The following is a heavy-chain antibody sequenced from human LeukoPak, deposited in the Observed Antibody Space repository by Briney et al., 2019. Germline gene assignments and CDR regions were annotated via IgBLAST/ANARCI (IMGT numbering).Heavy chain of an antibody. Sequence: GGSLRLSCDVSGVTFSSHWMHWVRHAPRKGLVWVSRIYHDGSSTSYADSVKGRFTISTDNTKNTLYLQMYSLRAEDTAVYYCARGSSSWYNAYDLWGQGTVVSVSS. CDR2: IYHDGSST. D-gene: IGHD6-13*01. CDR3: ARGSSSWYNAYDL. CDR1: GVTFSSHW. V-gene: IGHV3-74*01. J-gene: IGHJ3*01.